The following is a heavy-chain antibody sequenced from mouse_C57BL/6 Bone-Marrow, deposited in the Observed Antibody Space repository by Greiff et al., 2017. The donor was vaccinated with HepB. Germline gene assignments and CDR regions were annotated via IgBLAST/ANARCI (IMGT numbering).Heavy chain of an antibody. CDR1: GYTFTSYW. V-gene: IGHV1-62-3*01. D-gene: IGHD1-1*01. CDR2: IDPNSGST. CDR3: ARDYGSSPEYFDV. J-gene: IGHJ1*03. Sequence: VQLQQPGAELVKPGASVKLSCKASGYTFTSYWMHWVKQRPGRGLEWIGRIDPNSGSTNYNEKFKSKATLTVDKSSSTAYMQLSSLTSEDSAVYYCARDYGSSPEYFDVWGTGTTVTVSS.